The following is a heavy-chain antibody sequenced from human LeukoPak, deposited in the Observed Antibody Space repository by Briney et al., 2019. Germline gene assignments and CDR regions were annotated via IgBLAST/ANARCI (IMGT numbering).Heavy chain of an antibody. CDR2: ISAYNGNT. V-gene: IGHV1-18*01. J-gene: IGHJ5*02. CDR3: ARDPNLYGSGSPTYNWFDP. Sequence: ASVKVSCKASGYTFTSYGISWVRQAPGQGLEWMGWISAYNGNTNYAQKLQGRVTMTTDTSTSTAYMELRSLRSDDTAVYYCARDPNLYGSGSPTYNWFDPWGQGTLVTVSS. D-gene: IGHD3-10*01. CDR1: GYTFTSYG.